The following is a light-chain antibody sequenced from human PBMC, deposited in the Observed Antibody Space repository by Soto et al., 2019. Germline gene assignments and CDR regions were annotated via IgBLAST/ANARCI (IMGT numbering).Light chain of an antibody. J-gene: IGKJ4*01. V-gene: IGKV3-20*01. CDR1: QSVASTY. CDR3: QQHGYPSLT. CDR2: AAD. Sequence: ETVLTQSPGTLSLSPGERATLSCRASQSVASTYLAWYQQKPGQAPRLLIYAADTRATGIPDRFSGSGSGTDFTLTISGLEAEDFAVYYCQQHGYPSLTFGGGTKVEIK.